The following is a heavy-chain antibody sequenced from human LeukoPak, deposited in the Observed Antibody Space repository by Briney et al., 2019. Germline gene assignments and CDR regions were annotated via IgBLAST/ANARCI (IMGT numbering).Heavy chain of an antibody. J-gene: IGHJ5*02. Sequence: GGSLRPSCAASGFTFSSYSMNWVRQAPGKGLEWVSSISSSSSYIYYADSVKGRFTISRDNAKNSLYLQMNSLRAEDTAVYYCARGQDYDFWSGHHNWFDPWGQGTLVTVSS. CDR2: ISSSSSYI. CDR1: GFTFSSYS. D-gene: IGHD3-3*01. V-gene: IGHV3-21*01. CDR3: ARGQDYDFWSGHHNWFDP.